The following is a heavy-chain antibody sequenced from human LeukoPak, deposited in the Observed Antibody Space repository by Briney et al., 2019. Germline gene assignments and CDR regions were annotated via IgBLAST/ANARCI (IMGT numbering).Heavy chain of an antibody. CDR3: ARSRSITIFGSLY. V-gene: IGHV4-61*05. J-gene: IGHJ4*02. CDR2: IYYSGST. CDR1: GGSISSSSYY. Sequence: SETLSLTCTVSGGSISSSSYYWGWIRQPPGKGLEWIEYIYYSGSTNYNPSLKSRVTISVDTSKNQFSLKLSSVTAADTAVYYCARSRSITIFGSLYWGQGTLVTVSS. D-gene: IGHD3-3*01.